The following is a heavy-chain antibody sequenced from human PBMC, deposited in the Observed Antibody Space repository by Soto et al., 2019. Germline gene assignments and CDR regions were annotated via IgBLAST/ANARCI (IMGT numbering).Heavy chain of an antibody. Sequence: ASLKVSCKASGYTCTIYGISWVLQAPGQGLEWMGWISAYNGNTNYAQKLQGRVTMTTDTSTSTAYMELRSLRSDDTAVYYCARDSPTVHGSGSYNLIDYWGQGTLVTVS. CDR3: ARDSPTVHGSGSYNLIDY. D-gene: IGHD3-10*01. J-gene: IGHJ4*02. CDR1: GYTCTIYG. CDR2: ISAYNGNT. V-gene: IGHV1-18*01.